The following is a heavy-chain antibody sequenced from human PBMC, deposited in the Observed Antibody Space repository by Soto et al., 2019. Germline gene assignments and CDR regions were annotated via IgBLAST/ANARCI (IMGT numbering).Heavy chain of an antibody. D-gene: IGHD2-15*01. CDR1: GGSISSGGYS. CDR2: IYHSGST. J-gene: IGHJ5*02. CDR3: ARFHGYIVEENWFDP. V-gene: IGHV4-30-2*01. Sequence: QLQLQESGSGLVKPSQTLSLTCAVSGGSISSGGYSWSWIRQPPGKGLEWIGYIYHSGSTYYNPSLKSRVTISVDRSKNQFSLKLSSVTAADTAVYYCARFHGYIVEENWFDPWGQGTLVTVSS.